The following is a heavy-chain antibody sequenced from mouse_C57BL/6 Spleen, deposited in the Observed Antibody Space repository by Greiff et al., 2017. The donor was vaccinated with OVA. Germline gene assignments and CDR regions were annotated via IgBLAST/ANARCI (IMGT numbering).Heavy chain of an antibody. D-gene: IGHD2-4*01. CDR3: TRPDDYVGYAMDY. CDR2: IRNKANNHAT. CDR1: GFTFSDAW. J-gene: IGHJ4*01. V-gene: IGHV6-6*01. Sequence: EVQLVESGGGLVQPGGSMKLSCAASGFTFSDAWMDWVRQSPEKGLEWVAEIRNKANNHATYYAESVKGRFTISRDDSKSSVYLQMNSLRAEDTGIYYCTRPDDYVGYAMDYWGQGTSVTVSS.